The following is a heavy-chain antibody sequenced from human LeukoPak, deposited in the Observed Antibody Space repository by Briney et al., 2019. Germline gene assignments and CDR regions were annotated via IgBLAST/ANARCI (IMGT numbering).Heavy chain of an antibody. V-gene: IGHV3-30*04. CDR2: ISYDGSNK. CDR3: ARDFSYRCSYCFDY. Sequence: GGSQRLSCAASGFTFSSYAMHWVRQAPGKGLEWVAVISYDGSNKYYADSVKGRFTISRDNSKNTLYLQMNSLRAEDTAVYYCARDFSYRCSYCFDYWGQGTLVTVSS. CDR1: GFTFSSYA. J-gene: IGHJ4*02. D-gene: IGHD3-16*02.